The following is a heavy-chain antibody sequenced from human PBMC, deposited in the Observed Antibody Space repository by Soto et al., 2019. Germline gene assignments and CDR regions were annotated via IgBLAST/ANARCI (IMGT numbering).Heavy chain of an antibody. V-gene: IGHV1-2*04. D-gene: IGHD2-2*01. CDR3: ARGGGTSVVLVPAALGSYYYYGMDV. J-gene: IGHJ6*02. CDR2: INPNSGGT. Sequence: ASVKVSCKASGYTFTGYYMHWVRQAPGQGLEWMGWINPNSGGTNYAQKFQGWVTMTRDTSISTAYMELSRLRSDDTAVYYCARGGGTSVVLVPAALGSYYYYGMDVWG. CDR1: GYTFTGYY.